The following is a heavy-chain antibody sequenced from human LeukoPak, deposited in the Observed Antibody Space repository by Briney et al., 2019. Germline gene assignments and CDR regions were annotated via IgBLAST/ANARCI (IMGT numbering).Heavy chain of an antibody. Sequence: GRSLRLPCAASGFTFSSYGMHWVRQAPGKGLEWVAVIWYDGSNKYYADSVKGRFTISRDNSKNTLYLQMNSLRAEDTAVYYCARDRYSSGWPDYWGQGTLVTVSS. V-gene: IGHV3-33*01. D-gene: IGHD6-19*01. CDR2: IWYDGSNK. J-gene: IGHJ4*02. CDR3: ARDRYSSGWPDY. CDR1: GFTFSSYG.